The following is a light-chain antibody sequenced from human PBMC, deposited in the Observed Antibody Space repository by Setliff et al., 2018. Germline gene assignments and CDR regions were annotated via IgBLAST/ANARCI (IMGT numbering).Light chain of an antibody. CDR1: SSDVGGYHY. CDR2: DVS. Sequence: QSVLTQPRSVSGSPGQSVTISCTGTSSDVGGYHYVSWYQQHPGKAPKVMIYDVSKRPSGVPDRFSGSKSGNTASLTISGLQAEDEAEYYCCSYAGSYTYVFGTGTKVTVL. J-gene: IGLJ1*01. V-gene: IGLV2-11*01. CDR3: CSYAGSYTYV.